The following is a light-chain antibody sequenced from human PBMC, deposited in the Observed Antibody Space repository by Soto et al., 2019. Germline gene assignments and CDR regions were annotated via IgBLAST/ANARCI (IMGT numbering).Light chain of an antibody. J-gene: IGLJ2*01. V-gene: IGLV2-14*01. Sequence: QSALTQPASVSGSHGQSITISCTGTSSDVGGYNYVSWYQQHPGKAPKLIIYEVNNRPSGVSNRFSGSKSGSTASLTISGLQAEDEADYYCSSYTSSSTPYVVFGGGTKLTVL. CDR3: SSYTSSSTPYVV. CDR2: EVN. CDR1: SSDVGGYNY.